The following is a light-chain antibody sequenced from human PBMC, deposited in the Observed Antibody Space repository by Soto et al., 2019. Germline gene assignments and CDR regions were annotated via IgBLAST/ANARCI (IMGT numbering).Light chain of an antibody. J-gene: IGKJ4*01. CDR1: QSVSSY. CDR3: QQRSNWLT. CDR2: DAS. Sequence: DIVLTQSPATLSLSPGERATLSCRASQSVSSYLAWYQQKPGQAPRLLIYDASNRATGIPARFSGSRSGTDFTLTISFLEPEDFAVYYCQQRSNWLTFGGGTKVDIK. V-gene: IGKV3-11*01.